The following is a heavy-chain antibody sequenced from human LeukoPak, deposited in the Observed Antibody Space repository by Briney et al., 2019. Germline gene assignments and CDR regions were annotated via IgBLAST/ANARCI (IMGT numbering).Heavy chain of an antibody. D-gene: IGHD3-3*01. Sequence: SETLSLTCTVSGGSISSSSYYWGWIRQPPGKGLEWIGSIYYSGSTYYNPSLKSRVTMSVDTSKNQFSLKLSSVTAADTAVYYCARLDSVSGYYYDYWGQGTLVTVSS. V-gene: IGHV4-39*07. CDR2: IYYSGST. J-gene: IGHJ4*02. CDR3: ARLDSVSGYYYDY. CDR1: GGSISSSSYY.